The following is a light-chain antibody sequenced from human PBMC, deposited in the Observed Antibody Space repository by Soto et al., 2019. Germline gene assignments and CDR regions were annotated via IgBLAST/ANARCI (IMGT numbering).Light chain of an antibody. J-gene: IGKJ5*01. CDR2: DAS. CDR1: QSVSSY. CDR3: QQRSNWPRT. Sequence: EIVLTQSPATLSLSPGERATISCRASQSVSSYLAWYQQKPGQAPRLLIYDASNRATGVPARFRGSGSGTDFTLTISRQEPEDFSVYYCQQRSNWPRTFAQGTRLVI. V-gene: IGKV3-11*01.